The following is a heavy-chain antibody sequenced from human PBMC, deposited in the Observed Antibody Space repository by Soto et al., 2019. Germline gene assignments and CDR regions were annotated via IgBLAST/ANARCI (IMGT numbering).Heavy chain of an antibody. J-gene: IGHJ4*02. Sequence: SETLSLTCTVSGGSISSYYWSWIRQPPGKGLEWIGYIYYSGSTNYNPSLKSRVTISVDTSKNLFSLKLSSVTAADTAVYYCASRITPTYYDILTGSEYFDYWGQGTLVTVSA. CDR3: ASRITPTYYDILTGSEYFDY. V-gene: IGHV4-59*01. D-gene: IGHD3-9*01. CDR1: GGSISSYY. CDR2: IYYSGST.